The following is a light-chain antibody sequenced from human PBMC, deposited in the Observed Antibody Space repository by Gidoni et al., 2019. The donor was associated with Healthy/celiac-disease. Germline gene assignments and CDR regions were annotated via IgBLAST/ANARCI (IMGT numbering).Light chain of an antibody. CDR3: QQYNNWPPLT. CDR1: QSVSSN. V-gene: IGKV3-15*01. CDR2: GES. Sequence: DIVMTQSPATLSVSPGERATLSCRASQSVSSNLAWYQQKPGQAPRLLIYGESTRATGIPARFSGSGSGTELTLTIRSLQSEDFAVYYCQQYNNWPPLTFGGGTKVEIK. J-gene: IGKJ4*01.